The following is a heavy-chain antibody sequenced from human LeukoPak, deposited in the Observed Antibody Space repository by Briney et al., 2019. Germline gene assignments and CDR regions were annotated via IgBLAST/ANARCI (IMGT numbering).Heavy chain of an antibody. J-gene: IGHJ6*03. CDR1: GFTFSSYG. CDR3: ARATASPRTTFYYYYYMDV. CDR2: IWYDVSNK. V-gene: IGHV3-33*01. D-gene: IGHD4-17*01. Sequence: GGSLRLSSAASGFTFSSYGMRWVRQAPGKGLEWVAVIWYDVSNKYYADSVKGRFTISRDNSKNTQYLQMNSLRAEDTAVYYCARATASPRTTFYYYYYMDVWGKGTTVTVSS.